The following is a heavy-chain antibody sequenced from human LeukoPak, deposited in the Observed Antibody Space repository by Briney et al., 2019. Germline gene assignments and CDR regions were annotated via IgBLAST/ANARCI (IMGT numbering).Heavy chain of an antibody. CDR2: INYSGST. J-gene: IGHJ5*02. D-gene: IGHD2-2*02. CDR1: GRSFSGHY. V-gene: IGHV4-34*01. Sequence: SETLSLTCAVYGRSFSGHYWSWIRQPPGKGLESIGEINYSGSTNYNPSLKSRVTISVDTSKNQFSLRLSSVTAADTAVYYCARGGCDSTSCYTRSWFDPWGQGTLVTVSS. CDR3: ARGGCDSTSCYTRSWFDP.